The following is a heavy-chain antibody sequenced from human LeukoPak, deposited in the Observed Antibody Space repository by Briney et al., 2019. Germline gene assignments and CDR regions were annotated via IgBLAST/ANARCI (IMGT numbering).Heavy chain of an antibody. Sequence: GGSLRLSCAASGFTFSTYAMSWVRQAPGKGLEWVSVIRGNGGSTYYADSVKGRFTISRDNSKNTLYVQMDSLRVEDTAVYYCAKEDRMTTGSTAPGYWGQGTLVTVSS. CDR3: AKEDRMTTGSTAPGY. CDR2: IRGNGGST. CDR1: GFTFSTYA. D-gene: IGHD4-17*01. J-gene: IGHJ4*02. V-gene: IGHV3-23*01.